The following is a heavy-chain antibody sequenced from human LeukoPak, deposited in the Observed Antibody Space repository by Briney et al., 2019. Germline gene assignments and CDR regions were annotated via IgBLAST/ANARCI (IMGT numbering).Heavy chain of an antibody. CDR3: AKDGLAAAGWFDY. CDR2: ISYDGSSK. J-gene: IGHJ4*02. D-gene: IGHD6-13*01. V-gene: IGHV3-30*18. Sequence: GGSLRLSCAASGFTVSTNCMTWVRQAPGKGLEWVAVISYDGSSKYYADSVKGRFTISRDNSKNTLYMQMNSLRAEDTAVYYCAKDGLAAAGWFDYWGQGTLVTVSS. CDR1: GFTVSTNC.